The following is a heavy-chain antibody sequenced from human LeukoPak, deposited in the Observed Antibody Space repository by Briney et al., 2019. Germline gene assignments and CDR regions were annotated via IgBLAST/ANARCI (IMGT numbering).Heavy chain of an antibody. V-gene: IGHV3-48*01. CDR3: ARVGYDFDY. CDR2: ISSSSTI. CDR1: GFTFSSYS. J-gene: IGHJ4*02. Sequence: GGSLRLSCAASGFTFSSYSMNWVRQAPGKGLEWVSYISSSSTIYYADSVKGRFTISRDNAKNSLYLQMNSLRAEDTAVYYCARVGYDFDYWGQGTLVTVSS. D-gene: IGHD2-8*01.